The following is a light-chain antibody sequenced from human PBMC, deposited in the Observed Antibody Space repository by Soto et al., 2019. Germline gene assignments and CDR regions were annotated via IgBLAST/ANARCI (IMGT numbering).Light chain of an antibody. CDR3: QQRRSSLT. V-gene: IGKV3D-11*02. Sequence: EIVLTQSPDTLSLSPGERATLSCRASQSVDTYLAWYQQKSGRAPRLLIYDLSKRATGIPPRFSGSGAGTDFTLTISSLEPEDSETYYCQQRRSSLTFGGGTKVDIK. J-gene: IGKJ4*01. CDR2: DLS. CDR1: QSVDTY.